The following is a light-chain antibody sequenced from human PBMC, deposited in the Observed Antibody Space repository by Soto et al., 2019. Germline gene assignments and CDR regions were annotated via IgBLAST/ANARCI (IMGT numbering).Light chain of an antibody. CDR2: GTS. V-gene: IGLV2-14*01. CDR1: SSDVGGYNY. Sequence: QSVLTQPASVSGSPGQSITISCTGSSSDVGGYNYVSWYQQHPGKAPKLLIYGTSNRPSGVPDRFSGSKSGTSASLAITGLQAEDEAHYFCQSYDFTLGAFWVFGGGTKVTVL. J-gene: IGLJ3*02. CDR3: QSYDFTLGAFWV.